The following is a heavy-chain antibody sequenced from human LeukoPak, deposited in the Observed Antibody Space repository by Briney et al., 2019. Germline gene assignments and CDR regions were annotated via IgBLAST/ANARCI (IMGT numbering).Heavy chain of an antibody. CDR3: AREYGNLTMVTNFDF. V-gene: IGHV1-69*04. D-gene: IGHD4-17*01. J-gene: IGHJ4*02. CDR2: IIPILAVA. CDR1: VGTFDSSP. Sequence: GASVKVSCKASVGTFDSSPITWVRQAPGQKGEWMGRIIPILAVANYAQKFQGRVTITADKSTRTAYMELITLRSEDTAVYYCAREYGNLTMVTNFDFWGQETLVTVSS.